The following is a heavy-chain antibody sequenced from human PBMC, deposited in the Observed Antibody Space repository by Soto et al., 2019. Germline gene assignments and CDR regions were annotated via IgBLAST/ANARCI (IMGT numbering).Heavy chain of an antibody. J-gene: IGHJ4*02. CDR3: AKGSLLWFGELPD. CDR2: ISYDGSNK. Sequence: QVQLVESGGGVVQPGRSLRLSCAASGFTFSSYGMHWVRQAPGKGLEWVAVISYDGSNKYYADSVKGRFTISRDNSKNTLYLQMTSLRAEDTAVYYCAKGSLLWFGELPDWGQGTLVTVSS. D-gene: IGHD3-10*01. V-gene: IGHV3-30*18. CDR1: GFTFSSYG.